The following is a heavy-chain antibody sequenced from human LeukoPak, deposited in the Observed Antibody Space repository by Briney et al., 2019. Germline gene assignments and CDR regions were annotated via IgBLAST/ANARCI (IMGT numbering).Heavy chain of an antibody. J-gene: IGHJ4*02. Sequence: GESLKISCKGSGYSITTYWIGWVRQTPGKGLEWLGLIYLGDSHSSHSPSSFQGQVTISADKSITTAYLQWSSLKASDSAMCYCVSAVHGTTYFDQWGQGILVTVSS. V-gene: IGHV5-51*01. CDR3: VSAVHGTTYFDQ. CDR2: IYLGDSHS. D-gene: IGHD2/OR15-2a*01. CDR1: GYSITTYW.